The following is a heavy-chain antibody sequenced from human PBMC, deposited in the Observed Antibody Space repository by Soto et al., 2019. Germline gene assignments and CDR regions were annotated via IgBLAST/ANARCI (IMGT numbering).Heavy chain of an antibody. CDR1: GFTFSSYD. D-gene: IGHD3-16*02. J-gene: IGHJ6*02. CDR3: ARGGPWSYRYYYGMDV. Sequence: GGSLRLSCAASGFTFSSYDMHWVRQATGKGLEWVSAIGTAGDTYYPGSVKGRFTISRENAKNSLYLQMNSLRAGDTAVYYCARGGPWSYRYYYGMDVWGQGTTVTVSS. V-gene: IGHV3-13*04. CDR2: IGTAGDT.